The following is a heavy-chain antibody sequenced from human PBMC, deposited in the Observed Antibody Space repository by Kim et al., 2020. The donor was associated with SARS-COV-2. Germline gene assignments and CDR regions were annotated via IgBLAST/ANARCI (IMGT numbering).Heavy chain of an antibody. D-gene: IGHD2-15*01. J-gene: IGHJ4*01. V-gene: IGHV4-38-2*02. CDR2: IHHSERT. CDR1: GYYISSGYH. Sequence: SETLSLTCTVSGYYISSGYHWGWIRQPPGKGLEWIGSIHHSERTYYNPSLKSRATISVYTSKNQFSLKLSSVTAADTAVYYCSRSYCSGCGCSTHYFDY. CDR3: SRSYCSGCGCSTHYFDY.